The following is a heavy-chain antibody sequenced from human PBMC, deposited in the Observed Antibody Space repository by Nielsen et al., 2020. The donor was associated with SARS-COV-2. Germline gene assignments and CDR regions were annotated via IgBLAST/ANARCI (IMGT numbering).Heavy chain of an antibody. CDR2: MNPNSSNT. CDR3: AREEEYYGSGSYYNDANYYYYYGMDV. Sequence: ASVKVSCKASGYTFTSYDINWVRQATGQGLEWMGWMNPNSSNTGYAQKFQGRVTMTRNTSISTAYMELSSLRSEDTAVYYCAREEEYYGSGSYYNDANYYYYYGMDVWGQGTTVTVSS. J-gene: IGHJ6*02. CDR1: GYTFTSYD. D-gene: IGHD3-10*01. V-gene: IGHV1-8*01.